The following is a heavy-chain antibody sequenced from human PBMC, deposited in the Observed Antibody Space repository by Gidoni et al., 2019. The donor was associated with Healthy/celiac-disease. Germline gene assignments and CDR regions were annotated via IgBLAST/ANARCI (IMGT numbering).Heavy chain of an antibody. CDR1: GYNFTSYW. CDR3: ARGNTPPGIAAAGPFDP. V-gene: IGHV5-51*01. D-gene: IGHD6-13*01. Sequence: EVQLVQSGAEVKKPGESMKIPCKGSGYNFTSYWIGGVRQMPGKGLEWMGIIYPGDSETRYSPSFQGQVTISADKSISTAYLQWSSLKASDTAMYYCARGNTPPGIAAAGPFDPWGQGTLVTVSS. CDR2: IYPGDSET. J-gene: IGHJ5*02.